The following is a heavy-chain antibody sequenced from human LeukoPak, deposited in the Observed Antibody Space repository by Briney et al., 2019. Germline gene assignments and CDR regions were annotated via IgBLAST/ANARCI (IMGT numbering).Heavy chain of an antibody. CDR1: GGSISSGSYY. CDR2: IYTSGST. CDR3: ARGPTYCSSSSCLQGE. V-gene: IGHV4-61*02. D-gene: IGHD2-15*01. Sequence: SETLSLTCTVSGGSISSGSYYWSWIRQPAGKGLEWIGRIYTSGSTNYNPTLKSRVTISVDTSKNQFSLKLSSVTAADTAVYYCARGPTYCSSSSCLQGEWGQGTLVTVSS. J-gene: IGHJ4*02.